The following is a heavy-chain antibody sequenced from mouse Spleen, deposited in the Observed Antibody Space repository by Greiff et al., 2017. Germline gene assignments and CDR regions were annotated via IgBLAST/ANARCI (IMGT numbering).Heavy chain of an antibody. Sequence: EVKLMESGGGLVKPGGSLKLSCAASGFTFSDYYMYWVRQTPEKRLEWVATISDGGSYTYYPDSVKGRFTISRDNAKNNLYLQMSSLKSEDTAMYYCARDDDYWYFDVWGAGTTVTVSS. V-gene: IGHV5-4*02. CDR1: GFTFSDYY. J-gene: IGHJ1*01. CDR3: ARDDDYWYFDV. CDR2: ISDGGSYT.